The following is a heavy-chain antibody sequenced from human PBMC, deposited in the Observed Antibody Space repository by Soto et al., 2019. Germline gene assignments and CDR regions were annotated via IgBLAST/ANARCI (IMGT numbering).Heavy chain of an antibody. CDR2: ISGSAGST. J-gene: IGHJ4*02. CDR3: AKGHGDYVWHYFDY. Sequence: EVQLLESGGGLDQPGGSRSPYCAASGFTLSSYAMSWVRQPPGKGLEWVSPISGSAGSTYYADSVKGRFTISRDNSKNTLYVQMNSLRAEDTAVYYCAKGHGDYVWHYFDYWGQGTLVTVSS. V-gene: IGHV3-23*01. CDR1: GFTLSSYA. D-gene: IGHD4-17*01.